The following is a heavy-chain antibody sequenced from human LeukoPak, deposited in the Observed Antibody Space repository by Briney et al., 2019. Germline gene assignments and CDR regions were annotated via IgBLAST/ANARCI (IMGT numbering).Heavy chain of an antibody. CDR1: GFTFTSYA. D-gene: IGHD2-2*01. J-gene: IGHJ4*02. V-gene: IGHV3-23*01. CDR3: AKPGCSSTSCQDFDY. CDR2: ISGSGGST. Sequence: PWGSLRLSCAASGFTFTSYAMSWVRQAPGKGLEWVSAISGSGGSTYYADSVKGRFTISRDNSKNTLYLQMNSLRAEDTAVYYCAKPGCSSTSCQDFDYWGQGTLVTVSS.